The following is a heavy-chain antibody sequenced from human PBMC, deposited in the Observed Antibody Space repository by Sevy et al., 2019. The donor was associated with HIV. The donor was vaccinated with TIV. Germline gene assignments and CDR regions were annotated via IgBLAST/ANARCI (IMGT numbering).Heavy chain of an antibody. CDR1: RFTFASYD. CDR2: MNTNTGNT. V-gene: IGHV1-8*02. CDR3: ARVSGWYLRYGMYV. J-gene: IGHJ6*02. Sequence: ASVKVSCKASRFTFASYDIYWVRQATGQGLEWMGWMNTNTGNTGFAQKFQGRVTMTRNTSITTAYMELSNLRSEDTAVYYCARVSGWYLRYGMYVWGQGTTVTVSS. D-gene: IGHD6-19*01.